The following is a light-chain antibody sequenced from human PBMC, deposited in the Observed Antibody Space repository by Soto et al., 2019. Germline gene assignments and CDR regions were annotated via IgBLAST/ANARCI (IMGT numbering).Light chain of an antibody. V-gene: IGKV1-39*01. J-gene: IGKJ4*01. CDR2: AAS. Sequence: DIQMTQSPSSLSASVGDRVTITCRASQSISRYLNWYQQEPGKAPKLLIYAASSLQSGVPSRFSGSGSGTDFTLTISSVQPEDFATYDCERSDSTPLSFGGGTEVEIK. CDR3: ERSDSTPLS. CDR1: QSISRY.